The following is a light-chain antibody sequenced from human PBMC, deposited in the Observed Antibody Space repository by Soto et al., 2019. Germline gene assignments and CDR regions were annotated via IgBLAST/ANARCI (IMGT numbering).Light chain of an antibody. CDR3: QQYNKGFS. Sequence: EIVMTQSPGSLSVSPGERATLSCRASQSVSGNLAWHQQKPGQAPRLLMYGTSRANGIPDMFSGSGSGTEFTLTISSLQSEDFAVYYCQQYNKGFSFGGGTKVEIK. CDR1: QSVSGN. V-gene: IGKV3D-15*01. CDR2: GT. J-gene: IGKJ4*01.